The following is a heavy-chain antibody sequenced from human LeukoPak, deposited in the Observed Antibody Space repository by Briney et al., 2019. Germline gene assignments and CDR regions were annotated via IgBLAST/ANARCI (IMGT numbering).Heavy chain of an antibody. D-gene: IGHD3-22*01. J-gene: IGHJ5*02. CDR3: ARDWWDYYDSSGYYTWFDP. Sequence: ASVKVSCKASGGTFSSYAISWVRQAPGQGLEWMGEIIPIFGTANYAQKFQGRVTITADESTSTAYMELSSLRSEDTAVYYCARDWWDYYDSSGYYTWFDPWGQGTLVTVSS. CDR2: IIPIFGTA. CDR1: GGTFSSYA. V-gene: IGHV1-69*13.